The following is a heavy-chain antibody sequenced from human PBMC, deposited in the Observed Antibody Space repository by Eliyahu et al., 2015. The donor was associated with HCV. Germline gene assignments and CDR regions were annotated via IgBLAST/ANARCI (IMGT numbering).Heavy chain of an antibody. D-gene: IGHD6-13*01. CDR2: IDDSVNT. CDR1: GGSXXSGDYY. J-gene: IGHJ6*02. V-gene: IGHV4-30-4*01. Sequence: QVQLQXSGPGLVRPSQTLSLICXVSGGSXXSGDYYXSWIRQPPGKGLEWIGYIDDSVNTFYNPSLRSRLAISVDTSKNQFSLKLSSVTAADTAVYYCARDYPPVAAAGDFYYYGMDVWGQGTPVTVSS. CDR3: ARDYPPVAAAGDFYYYGMDV.